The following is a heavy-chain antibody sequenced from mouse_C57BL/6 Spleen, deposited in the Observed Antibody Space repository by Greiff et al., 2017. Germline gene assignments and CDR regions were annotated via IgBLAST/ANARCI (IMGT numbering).Heavy chain of an antibody. J-gene: IGHJ3*01. CDR3: ARYYYGSSGAWFAY. D-gene: IGHD1-1*01. CDR2: IRNKANGYTT. Sequence: EVQLQESGGGLVQPGGSLSLSCAASGFTFTDYYMSWVRQPPGKALEWLGFIRNKANGYTTEYSASVKGRFTISRDNSQSILYLQMNALRAEDSATYYCARYYYGSSGAWFAYWGQGTLVTVSA. V-gene: IGHV7-3*01. CDR1: GFTFTDYY.